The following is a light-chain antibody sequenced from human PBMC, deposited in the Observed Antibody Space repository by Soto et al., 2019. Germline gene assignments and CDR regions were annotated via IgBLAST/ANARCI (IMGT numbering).Light chain of an antibody. CDR1: QTINNY. Sequence: DIQMTQSPSSLSAFVGDRVTISCRSSQTINNYLNWYQQKAGKAPKLLIYAASTLERGVPSRFSGSGSGTDFTLTISGLQPDDFATYYCQQGYKTPRTFGQGTKVEI. CDR2: AAS. J-gene: IGKJ1*01. CDR3: QQGYKTPRT. V-gene: IGKV1-39*01.